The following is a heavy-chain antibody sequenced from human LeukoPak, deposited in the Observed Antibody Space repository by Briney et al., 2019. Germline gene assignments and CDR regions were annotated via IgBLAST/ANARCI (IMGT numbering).Heavy chain of an antibody. Sequence: GGSLRLSCAASGFTFSSYSMNWVRQAPGKGLEWVSSISSSSSYIYYADSVKGRFTTSRDNAKNSPYLQMNSLRAEDTAVYYCARYCSGGSCYPYYFDYWGQGTLVTVSS. D-gene: IGHD2-15*01. CDR3: ARYCSGGSCYPYYFDY. J-gene: IGHJ4*02. CDR2: ISSSSSYI. CDR1: GFTFSSYS. V-gene: IGHV3-21*01.